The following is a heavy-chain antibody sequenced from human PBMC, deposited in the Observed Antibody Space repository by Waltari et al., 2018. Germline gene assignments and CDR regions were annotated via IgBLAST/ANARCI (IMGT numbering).Heavy chain of an antibody. CDR1: GFTLRISN. Sequence: DVQLVESGGGLMQPGGSLGLSCAVSGFTLRISNMNWVRQAPGKGLEWVSYISSGSDTIYYADSVKGRFTISRDNAQNSLYLEMNSLRGEDTAVYYCARVGPYSTSYYFDTWGQGTLVTVSS. D-gene: IGHD6-13*01. V-gene: IGHV3-48*01. CDR2: ISSGSDTI. CDR3: ARVGPYSTSYYFDT. J-gene: IGHJ4*01.